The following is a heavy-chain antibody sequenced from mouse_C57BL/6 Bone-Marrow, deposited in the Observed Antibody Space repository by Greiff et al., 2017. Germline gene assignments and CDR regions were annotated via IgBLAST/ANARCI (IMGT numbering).Heavy chain of an antibody. D-gene: IGHD2-4*01. CDR2: IYPRSGNT. J-gene: IGHJ3*01. CDR3: ARTGRRDYPSFAY. CDR1: GYTFTSYG. Sequence: QVQLKQSGAELARPGASVKLSCKASGYTFTSYGISWVKQRTGQGLEWIGEIYPRSGNTYYNEKFKGKATLTADKSSSTAYMELRSLTSEDSAVYFCARTGRRDYPSFAYWGQGTLVTVSA. V-gene: IGHV1-81*01.